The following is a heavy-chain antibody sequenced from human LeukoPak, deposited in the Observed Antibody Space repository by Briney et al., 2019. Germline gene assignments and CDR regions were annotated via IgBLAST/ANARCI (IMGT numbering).Heavy chain of an antibody. CDR1: GHTFTDKF. CDR3: ARVASSRGPFDY. CDR2: INPNTGDT. J-gene: IGHJ4*02. V-gene: IGHV1-2*02. D-gene: IGHD6-13*01. Sequence: ASVKVSFKASGHTFTDKFMHWVRQAPGQGLEWMGWINPNTGDTKHAQKFQGRVTMTRETSISTAYMELSRLRSDDTAVYFCARVASSRGPFDYWGQGTLVTVSS.